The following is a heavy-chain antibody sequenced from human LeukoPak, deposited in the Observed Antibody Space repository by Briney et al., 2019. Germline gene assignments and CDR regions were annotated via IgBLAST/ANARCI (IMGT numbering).Heavy chain of an antibody. Sequence: SQTLSLTCTVSGGSISSYYWSWIRQPPGKGLEWIGYIYYSGSTNYNPSLKSRVTISVDTSKNQLSLKLSSVTAADTAVYYCARHWETSSWYVDYWGQGTLVTVSS. CDR1: GGSISSYY. J-gene: IGHJ4*02. CDR3: ARHWETSSWYVDY. CDR2: IYYSGST. V-gene: IGHV4-59*08. D-gene: IGHD6-13*01.